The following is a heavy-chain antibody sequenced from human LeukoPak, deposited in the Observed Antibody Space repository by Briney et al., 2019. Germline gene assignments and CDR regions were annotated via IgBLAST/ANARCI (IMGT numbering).Heavy chain of an antibody. J-gene: IGHJ5*02. CDR1: GGSISSNSYY. Sequence: SETLSLTCTVSGGSISSNSYYWGWIRQPPGKGLEWIGSIYYSGSTYYNPSLKSRVTISVDTSKNQFSLKLSSVTAADTAVYYCARHHGDYSNNNWFDPWGQGTLVTVSS. V-gene: IGHV4-39*01. CDR3: ARHHGDYSNNNWFDP. D-gene: IGHD4-11*01. CDR2: IYYSGST.